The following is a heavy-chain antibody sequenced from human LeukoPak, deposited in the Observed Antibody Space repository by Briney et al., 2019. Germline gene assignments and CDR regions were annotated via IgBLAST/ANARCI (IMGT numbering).Heavy chain of an antibody. CDR1: GFTFIAYA. CDR2: TSGSGDST. D-gene: IGHD2-2*02. J-gene: IGHJ3*02. CDR3: ASLIVVVPAAIGPGDAFDI. V-gene: IGHV3-23*01. Sequence: GGSLRLSCAASGFTFIAYAMTWVRQAPGKGLEWVSGTSGSGDSTYYADSVKGRCTISRDNSKNTLYLQMNSLRAEDTAVYYCASLIVVVPAAIGPGDAFDIWGQGTMVTVSS.